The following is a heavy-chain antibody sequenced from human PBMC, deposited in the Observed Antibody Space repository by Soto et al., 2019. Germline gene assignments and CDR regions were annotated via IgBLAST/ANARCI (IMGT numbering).Heavy chain of an antibody. Sequence: SVKVSCKASGGTFSSYAISWVRQAPGQGLEWMGGIIPIFGTANYAQKFQGRVTITADKSTSTAYMELSSLRSEDTAVYYCARDRGYCSGTSCNYYYYYYGMDVWGQGTTVTVSS. CDR1: GGTFSSYA. V-gene: IGHV1-69*06. CDR2: IIPIFGTA. CDR3: ARDRGYCSGTSCNYYYYYYGMDV. D-gene: IGHD2-2*01. J-gene: IGHJ6*02.